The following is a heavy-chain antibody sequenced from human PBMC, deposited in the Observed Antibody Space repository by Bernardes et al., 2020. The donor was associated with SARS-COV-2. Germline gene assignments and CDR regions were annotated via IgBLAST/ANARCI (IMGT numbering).Heavy chain of an antibody. D-gene: IGHD2-2*01. V-gene: IGHV3-15*01. Sequence: GGSLRLSCAACGFTFSNAWMSWVRQAPGKGLEWVGRIKSKTDGVTTDYAAPVKGRFTISRDDSKNTLYLQMNSLKTEDTAVYYCTTADQLAPHYYYYYYMDVWGKGTTVTVSS. CDR2: IKSKTDGVTT. CDR1: GFTFSNAW. J-gene: IGHJ6*03. CDR3: TTADQLAPHYYYYYYMDV.